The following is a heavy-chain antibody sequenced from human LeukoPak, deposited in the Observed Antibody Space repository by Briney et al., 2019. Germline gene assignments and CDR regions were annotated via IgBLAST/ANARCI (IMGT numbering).Heavy chain of an antibody. J-gene: IGHJ4*02. CDR1: GYTFTSYD. CDR3: ARDRVGVGGNGWES. V-gene: IGHV1-8*01. Sequence: ASVKVSCKASGYTFTSYDINWVRQATGQGPEWMGWMNPNSGNTDYVQKFQGRVTMTRDTSISTAYMELSSLTSEDTAIYYCARDRVGVGGNGWESWGQGTLVIVSS. D-gene: IGHD6-19*01. CDR2: MNPNSGNT.